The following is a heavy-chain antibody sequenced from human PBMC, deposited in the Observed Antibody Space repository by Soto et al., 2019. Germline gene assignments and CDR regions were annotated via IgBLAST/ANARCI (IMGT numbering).Heavy chain of an antibody. CDR1: GGSITNFC. V-gene: IGHV4-59*01. CDR2: IDNSGSS. D-gene: IGHD3-16*02. J-gene: IGHJ5*02. Sequence: SETLSLTCTVSGGSITNFCWSWIRQAPGKGLEWIGYIDNSGSSNYNPSLRSRVTMAGDTSKNQFSLKLSSVTAADTAVYYCARAPRYYDYVWGSYRPVAWFDPWGQGTLVTVSS. CDR3: ARAPRYYDYVWGSYRPVAWFDP.